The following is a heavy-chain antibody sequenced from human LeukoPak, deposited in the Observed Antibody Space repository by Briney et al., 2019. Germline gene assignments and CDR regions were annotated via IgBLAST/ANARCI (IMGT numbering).Heavy chain of an antibody. CDR3: ARGGILTGYDAFHM. Sequence: ASVKVSCKASGYTFTGYYIHWVRQAPGQGLEWVGRINPNSGDTNYAQKFQDWVTMTRDTSISTAYMELSRLRSDDTAVYYCARGGILTGYDAFHMWGQGTMVTVSS. J-gene: IGHJ3*02. CDR1: GYTFTGYY. D-gene: IGHD3-9*01. V-gene: IGHV1-2*04. CDR2: INPNSGDT.